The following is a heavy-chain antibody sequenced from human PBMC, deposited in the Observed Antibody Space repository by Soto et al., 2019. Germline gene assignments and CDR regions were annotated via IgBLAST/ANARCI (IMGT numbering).Heavy chain of an antibody. Sequence: GGSLRLSCAASGFFVRTNYMTWVRQAPGKGLEWVSVIYGGVTTYYADSVKGRFTISGDISKNTVSLQMNSLGGEDTAVYYCARGKATWMDLWGKGTTVTVSS. CDR2: IYGGVTT. CDR3: ARGKATWMDL. CDR1: GFFVRTNY. V-gene: IGHV3-53*01. D-gene: IGHD3-10*01. J-gene: IGHJ6*04.